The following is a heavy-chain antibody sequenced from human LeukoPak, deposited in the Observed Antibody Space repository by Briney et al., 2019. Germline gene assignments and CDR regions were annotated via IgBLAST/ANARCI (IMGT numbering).Heavy chain of an antibody. D-gene: IGHD6-6*01. CDR1: GFTFSSYA. V-gene: IGHV3-30-3*01. Sequence: GGSLRLSCAASGFTFSSYAMHWVRQAPGKGLEWVAVISYDGSNKYYADSVKGRFTISRDNSKNTLYLQMNSLRAEDTAVYYCARGAPASPKSIAEDYWGQGTLVTVSS. CDR2: ISYDGSNK. CDR3: ARGAPASPKSIAEDY. J-gene: IGHJ4*02.